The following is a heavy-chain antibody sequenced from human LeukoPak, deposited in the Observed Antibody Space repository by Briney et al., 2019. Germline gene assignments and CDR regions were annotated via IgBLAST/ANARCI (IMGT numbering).Heavy chain of an antibody. V-gene: IGHV4-59*01. D-gene: IGHD2-21*02. Sequence: SETLSLTCNVSGGSMSSFYWSWVRQLPGKGLEYIGYIYYTGSTNYNPSLKSRVTMSVDTSKNHFSLKVTSVTAADPAIYYCAREWGGGDNCGGDCFSPYYYYMDVWGKGTTVTVSS. CDR3: AREWGGGDNCGGDCFSPYYYYMDV. CDR1: GGSMSSFY. J-gene: IGHJ6*03. CDR2: IYYTGST.